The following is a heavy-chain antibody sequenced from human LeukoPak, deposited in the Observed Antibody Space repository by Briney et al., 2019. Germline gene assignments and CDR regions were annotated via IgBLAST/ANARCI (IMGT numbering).Heavy chain of an antibody. V-gene: IGHV3-23*01. Sequence: GGSLRLSCAASGFTFRSYAMSWVRQAPGKGLEWVSAISGSGGSTYYADSVKGGFTISRDNSKNTLYLQMKSLRAEDTAVYYCAKDGRITMVRGVINEGGWFDPWGQGTLVTVSS. CDR2: ISGSGGST. CDR3: AKDGRITMVRGVINEGGWFDP. D-gene: IGHD3-10*01. CDR1: GFTFRSYA. J-gene: IGHJ5*02.